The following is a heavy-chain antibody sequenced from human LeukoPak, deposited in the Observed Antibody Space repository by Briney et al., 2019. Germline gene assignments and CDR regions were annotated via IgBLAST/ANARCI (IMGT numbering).Heavy chain of an antibody. CDR1: GFTISGFF. CDR3: ARPFGNGWFLRDY. CDR2: IKEDGSEK. V-gene: IGHV3-7*01. Sequence: PGGSLRLSCAASGFTISGFFMTWVRQAPGKGLEWVANIKEDGSEKYYVDSVRGRFTISRDNAKNSLCLQMNNLRAEDTAVYYCARPFGNGWFLRDYWGRGTLVTVSS. D-gene: IGHD6-19*01. J-gene: IGHJ4*02.